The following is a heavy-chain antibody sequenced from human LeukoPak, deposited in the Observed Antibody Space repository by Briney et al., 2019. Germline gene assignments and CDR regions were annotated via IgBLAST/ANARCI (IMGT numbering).Heavy chain of an antibody. J-gene: IGHJ6*03. CDR1: GGSFSGYY. CDR3: AREWRIAARPSHYMDV. CDR2: INHSGST. D-gene: IGHD6-6*01. Sequence: SETLSLTCAVYGGSFSGYYWSWIRQPPGKGLEWIGEINHSGSTNYNPSLKSRVTISVDTSKNQFSLKLSSVTAADTAVYYCAREWRIAARPSHYMDVWGKGTTVTVSS. V-gene: IGHV4-34*01.